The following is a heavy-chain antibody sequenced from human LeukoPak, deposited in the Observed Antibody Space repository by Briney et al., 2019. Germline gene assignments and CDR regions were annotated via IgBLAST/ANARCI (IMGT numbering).Heavy chain of an antibody. D-gene: IGHD6-13*01. V-gene: IGHV1-2*02. CDR3: ASDGAPAIAAAGESGFDP. J-gene: IGHJ5*02. CDR1: GYTFTGYY. CDR2: INPNSGGT. Sequence: ASVKVSCKASGYTFTGYYMHWVRQAPGQGLEWMGWINPNSGGTNYAQKFQGRVTMTRDTSISTAYTELSRLRSDDTAVYYCASDGAPAIAAAGESGFDPWGQGTLVTVSS.